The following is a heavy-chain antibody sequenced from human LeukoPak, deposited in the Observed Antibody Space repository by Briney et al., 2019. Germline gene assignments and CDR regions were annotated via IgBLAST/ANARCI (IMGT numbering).Heavy chain of an antibody. CDR2: IYYSRST. Sequence: PSETLSLTCTVSCGSISSSSYYWGWIRQPPGKGLEWIGSIYYSRSTYYNPSLKSRVTISVDTSKNQFPLKLSSVTAADAAVYYCARHQPLGYGDSHWFDPWGQGTLVTVSS. D-gene: IGHD4-17*01. J-gene: IGHJ5*02. V-gene: IGHV4-39*01. CDR1: CGSISSSSYY. CDR3: ARHQPLGYGDSHWFDP.